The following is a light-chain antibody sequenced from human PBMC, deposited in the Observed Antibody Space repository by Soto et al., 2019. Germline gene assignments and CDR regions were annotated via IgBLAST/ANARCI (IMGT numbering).Light chain of an antibody. Sequence: QSVLTQPASVSGSPGQSITISCTGTSSDVGSYHLVSWYQHHPGKAPKLMIYEVSKRPSGVSNRFSGSKSGNTASLTISGLQAEDEADYYCCSYAGSSTYVVFGGGTKLTVL. CDR3: CSYAGSSTYVV. CDR1: SSDVGSYHL. J-gene: IGLJ2*01. CDR2: EVS. V-gene: IGLV2-23*02.